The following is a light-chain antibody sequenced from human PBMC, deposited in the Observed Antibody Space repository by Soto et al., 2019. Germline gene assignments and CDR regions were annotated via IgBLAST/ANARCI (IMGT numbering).Light chain of an antibody. CDR1: SSDVGGYNY. J-gene: IGLJ2*01. Sequence: QSALTQPASVSGSPGQSITISCTGTSSDVGGYNYVSWYQQHPGKAPKLMIYDVSNRPSGVSNRFSGSKSGNTASLTISGRQADDDADYYCSSYTSSSTPLVFGGGTKLTVL. V-gene: IGLV2-14*01. CDR3: SSYTSSSTPLV. CDR2: DVS.